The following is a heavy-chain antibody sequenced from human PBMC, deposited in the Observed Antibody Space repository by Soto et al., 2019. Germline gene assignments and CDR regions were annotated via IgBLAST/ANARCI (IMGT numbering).Heavy chain of an antibody. V-gene: IGHV3-23*01. CDR2: FTSGGST. J-gene: IGHJ4*02. CDR1: GFIFSNYA. D-gene: IGHD6-19*01. CDR3: ARTDKYNSQSSGWANRFDY. Sequence: EVQLLESGGDLVQPGGSLRLSCAASGFIFSNYAMTWVGQAPGKGPEWVSTFTSGGSTYYRDTVKGRFTISRDNSKNTLYLQRNSLRAEDTAVYYCARTDKYNSQSSGWANRFDYWGQGTLVTVSS.